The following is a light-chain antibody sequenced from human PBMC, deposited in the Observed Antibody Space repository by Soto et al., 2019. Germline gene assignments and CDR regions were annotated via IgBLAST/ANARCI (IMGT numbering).Light chain of an antibody. J-gene: IGLJ2*01. V-gene: IGLV1-40*01. CDR1: SSNFGAGSD. Sequence: QSVLTQPPSVSGAPGQRVTISCTGSSSNFGAGSDVHWYQQLPGVAPKLVIFANSNRPSGVPDRFSGSKSGTSAALAITGLQVEDEADYYCHSYDLSLPAVVFGGGTKLTVL. CDR2: ANS. CDR3: HSYDLSLPAVV.